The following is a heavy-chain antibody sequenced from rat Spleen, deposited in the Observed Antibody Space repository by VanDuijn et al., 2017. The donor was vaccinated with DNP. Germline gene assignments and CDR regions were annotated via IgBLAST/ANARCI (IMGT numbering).Heavy chain of an antibody. CDR3: ARDQGF. V-gene: IGHV5-22*01. CDR1: GFTFSVYN. Sequence: EVQLVESGGVLVQPGRSLTLSCAASGFTFSVYNMTWIRQVPGKGLEWVASITESGGGTQYPDSVKGRFTISRDNAKNTLYLQMNSLRSEDTATYYCARDQGFWGLGTMVTVSS. CDR2: ITESGGGT. J-gene: IGHJ1*01.